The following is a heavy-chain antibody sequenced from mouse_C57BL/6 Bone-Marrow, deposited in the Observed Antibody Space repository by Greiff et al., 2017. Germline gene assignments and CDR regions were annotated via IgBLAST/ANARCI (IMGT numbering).Heavy chain of an antibody. V-gene: IGHV1-64*01. Sequence: QVQLKQPGAELVKPGASVKLSCKASGYTFTSSWMHWVKQRPGQGLEWIGMIHPNSGSTNYNEKFKSKATLTVDKSSSTASMQLSSLTSDDSAVYYCARDDGYYRWKAYWGQGTLVTVSA. J-gene: IGHJ3*01. CDR1: GYTFTSSW. CDR2: IHPNSGST. CDR3: ARDDGYYRWKAY. D-gene: IGHD2-3*01.